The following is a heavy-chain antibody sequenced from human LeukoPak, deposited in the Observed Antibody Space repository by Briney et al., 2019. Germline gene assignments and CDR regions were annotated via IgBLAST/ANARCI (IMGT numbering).Heavy chain of an antibody. CDR1: GFTFSSYS. Sequence: PGGSLRLSCAASGFTFSSYSMNWVRQAPGKGLEWVSSISSSSSYIYYADSVKGRFTISRDNSKNTLYLQMNSLRAEDTAVYYCARVGKYCSGGSCYSNYYYYYYMDVWGKGTTVTVSS. D-gene: IGHD2-15*01. CDR3: ARVGKYCSGGSCYSNYYYYYYMDV. J-gene: IGHJ6*03. CDR2: ISSSSSYI. V-gene: IGHV3-21*01.